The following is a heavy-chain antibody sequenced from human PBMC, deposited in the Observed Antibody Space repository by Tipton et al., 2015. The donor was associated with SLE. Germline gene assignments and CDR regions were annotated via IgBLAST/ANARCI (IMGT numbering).Heavy chain of an antibody. D-gene: IGHD3-22*01. CDR3: ATSLNYYDSSGPVA. Sequence: TLSLTCTISGGSINGHYWSWFRQPPGKELEWIGYIYYSGSPTYNSSLKSRVTISTDTSKNQFSLKVNFMTAADTAVYYCATSLNYYDSSGPVAWGQGTTVTVSS. J-gene: IGHJ3*01. CDR2: IYYSGSP. V-gene: IGHV4-59*11. CDR1: GGSINGHY.